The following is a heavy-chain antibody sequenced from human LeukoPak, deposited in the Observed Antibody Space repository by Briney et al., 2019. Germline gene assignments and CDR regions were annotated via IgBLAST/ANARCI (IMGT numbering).Heavy chain of an antibody. CDR2: ISGSSATT. CDR3: AKSEKAVAGTIDY. J-gene: IGHJ4*02. CDR1: GFTFSSYA. D-gene: IGHD6-19*01. V-gene: IGHV3-23*01. Sequence: HSGGSLRLSCAASGFTFSSYAMSWVRQAPGKGLEWVSGISGSSATTNYADSVKGRFTISRDNSKNTLYLQMSSLRAEDTAMYYCAKSEKAVAGTIDYWGQGTLVTVSS.